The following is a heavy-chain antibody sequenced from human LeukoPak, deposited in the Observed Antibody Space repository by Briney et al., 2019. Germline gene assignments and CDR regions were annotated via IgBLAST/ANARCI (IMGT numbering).Heavy chain of an antibody. J-gene: IGHJ5*02. D-gene: IGHD6-13*01. CDR2: TYYRSKWYN. CDR1: GDSVSSNSAA. V-gene: IGHV6-1*01. CDR3: ARGLAAAALTTGWFDP. Sequence: SQTLSLTCAISGDSVSSNSAAWNWIRQSPSRGLEWLGRTYYRSKWYNDYAVSVKSRITINPDTSKTQFSLQLNSVTPEDTAVYYCARGLAAAALTTGWFDPWGQGTLVTVSS.